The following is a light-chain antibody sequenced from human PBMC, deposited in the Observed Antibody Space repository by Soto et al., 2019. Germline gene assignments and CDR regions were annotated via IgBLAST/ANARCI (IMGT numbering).Light chain of an antibody. Sequence: EIVMTQSAATLSVSPGERATLSCRASQSVSSNLAWYQQKPGQAPRLLIYGASTRATGIPARFSGSGSGTEFTLTISSPQSEDFAVYYCQQYNNWPRMYTFGQGTKLEIK. J-gene: IGKJ2*01. CDR2: GAS. CDR1: QSVSSN. CDR3: QQYNNWPRMYT. V-gene: IGKV3-15*01.